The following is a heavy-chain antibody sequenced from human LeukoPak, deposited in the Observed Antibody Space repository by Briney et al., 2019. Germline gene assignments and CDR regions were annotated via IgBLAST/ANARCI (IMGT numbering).Heavy chain of an antibody. D-gene: IGHD4-11*01. CDR2: ISYDGSNK. CDR1: GFTFSSYG. J-gene: IGHJ4*02. Sequence: QPGRSLRLSCAASGFTFSSYGMHWVRQAPGKGLGWVAVISYDGSNKYYADSVKGRFTISRDNSKNTLYLQMNSLRAGDTAVYYCAKDGNDYTYYFDYWGQGTLVTVSS. CDR3: AKDGNDYTYYFDY. V-gene: IGHV3-30*18.